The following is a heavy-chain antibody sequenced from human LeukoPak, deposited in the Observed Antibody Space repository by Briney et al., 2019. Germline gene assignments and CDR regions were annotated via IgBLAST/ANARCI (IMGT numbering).Heavy chain of an antibody. D-gene: IGHD3-10*01. V-gene: IGHV3-15*01. J-gene: IGHJ4*02. CDR2: IKSKTDGGTT. Sequence: GGSLRLSCAASGFTFSSYGMHWVRQAPGKGLEWVGRIKSKTDGGTTDYAAPVKGRFTISRDDSKNTLYLQMNSLKTEDTAVYYCRRGVPIDYWGQGTLVTVSS. CDR1: GFTFSSYG. CDR3: RRGVPIDY.